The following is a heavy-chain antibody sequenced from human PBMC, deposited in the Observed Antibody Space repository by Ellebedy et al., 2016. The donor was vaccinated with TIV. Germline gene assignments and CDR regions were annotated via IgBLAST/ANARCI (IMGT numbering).Heavy chain of an antibody. CDR1: GYTFTGYY. CDR3: ARDRELGIYGLGRQVLLYFDY. D-gene: IGHD7-27*01. J-gene: IGHJ4*02. CDR2: INPNSGGT. V-gene: IGHV1-2*02. Sequence: ASVKVSXXASGYTFTGYYMHWVRQAPGQGLEWMGWINPNSGGTNYAQKFQGRVTMTRDTSISTAYMELSRLRSDDTAVYYCARDRELGIYGLGRQVLLYFDYWGQGTLVTVSS.